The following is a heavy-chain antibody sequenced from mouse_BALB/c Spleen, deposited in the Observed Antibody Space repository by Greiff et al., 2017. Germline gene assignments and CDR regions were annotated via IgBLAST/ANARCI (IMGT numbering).Heavy chain of an antibody. Sequence: EVQLVESGGDLVKPGGSLKLSCAASGFTFSSYGMSWVRQTPDKRLEWVATISSCGSYTYYPDSVKGRFTISRDNAKNTLYLQMSSLKSEDTAMYYCARHGSTMIRGFAYWGQGTLVTVSA. CDR2: ISSCGSYT. J-gene: IGHJ3*01. CDR1: GFTFSSYG. CDR3: ARHGSTMIRGFAY. V-gene: IGHV5-6*01. D-gene: IGHD2-4*01.